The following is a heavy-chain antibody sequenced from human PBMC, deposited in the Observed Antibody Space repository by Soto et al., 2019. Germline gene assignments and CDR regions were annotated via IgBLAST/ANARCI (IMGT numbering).Heavy chain of an antibody. CDR2: INHSGST. V-gene: IGHV4-34*01. CDR3: ARCRYSSSAFDY. J-gene: IGHJ4*02. Sequence: QVQLQQWGAGLLKPSETLSLTCAVYGGSFSGYYWSWIRQPPGKGLEWIGEINHSGSTNYNPSLKSRVTISVDTSKNPFSLKLSSVTAAETAVYYCARCRYSSSAFDYWGQGTLVTVSS. CDR1: GGSFSGYY. D-gene: IGHD6-6*01.